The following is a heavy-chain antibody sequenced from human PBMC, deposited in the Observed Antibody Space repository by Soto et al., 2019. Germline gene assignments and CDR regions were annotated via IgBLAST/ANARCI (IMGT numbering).Heavy chain of an antibody. CDR1: GFTFGDYA. J-gene: IGHJ5*02. CDR3: TRRRFYDSPDWFDP. Sequence: GGSLRLSCTASGFTFGDYAMSWFRQAPGKGLEWVGFIRSKAYGGTTEYAASVKGRFTISRDDSKSIAYLQMNSLKTEDTAVYYCTRRRFYDSPDWFDPWGQGTLVTVSS. D-gene: IGHD3-3*01. CDR2: IRSKAYGGTT. V-gene: IGHV3-49*03.